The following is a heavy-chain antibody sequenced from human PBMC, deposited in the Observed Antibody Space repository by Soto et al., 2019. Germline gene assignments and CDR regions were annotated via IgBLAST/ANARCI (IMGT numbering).Heavy chain of an antibody. CDR3: ASRFRGVTYYFDY. D-gene: IGHD3-10*01. Sequence: PSETLSLTCAVYGGSFSGYYWSWIRQPPGKGLEWIGEINHSGSTNYNPSLKSRVTISVDTSKNQFSLKLSSVTAADTAVYYCASRFRGVTYYFDYWGQGTLVTVSS. CDR1: GGSFSGYY. V-gene: IGHV4-34*01. J-gene: IGHJ4*02. CDR2: INHSGST.